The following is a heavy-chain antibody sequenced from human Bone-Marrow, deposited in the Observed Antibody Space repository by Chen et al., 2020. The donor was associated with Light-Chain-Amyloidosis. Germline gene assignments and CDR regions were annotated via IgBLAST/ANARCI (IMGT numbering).Heavy chain of an antibody. CDR2: IYHTGTT. V-gene: IGHV4-4*02. J-gene: IGHJ4*02. CDR1: GGSGSTSNW. CDR3: ARSGFGDAPYYFDY. Sequence: QVQLQEPGPVLVRPSGTLSLRCAVSGGSGSTSNWWSWLRQPPGKGLEWIGEIYHTGTTNYNPSLKTRVTISIDKSTDQFSLNLNSVTAADTAVYFCARSGFGDAPYYFDYWGQGNLVIVSS. D-gene: IGHD3-10*01.